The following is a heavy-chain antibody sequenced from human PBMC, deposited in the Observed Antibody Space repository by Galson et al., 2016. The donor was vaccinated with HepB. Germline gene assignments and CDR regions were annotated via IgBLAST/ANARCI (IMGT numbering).Heavy chain of an antibody. V-gene: IGHV5-51*01. CDR3: AGATNGNFYWDY. Sequence: QSGAEVKKPGESPKISCKASGSSFTSYWIGWVRQMPGEGLEWMGIIYPGHSDTKYSPSFQGQVAISADKSISTAYLHWSSLKASDTAMYYCAGATNGNFYWDYWGQGILVTVSS. CDR2: IYPGHSDT. D-gene: IGHD2-8*01. J-gene: IGHJ4*02. CDR1: GSSFTSYW.